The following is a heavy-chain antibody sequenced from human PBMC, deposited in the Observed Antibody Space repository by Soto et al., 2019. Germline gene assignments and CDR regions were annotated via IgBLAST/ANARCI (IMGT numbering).Heavy chain of an antibody. Sequence: SETLSLTCSVSGGSLNNFYWNWIRQTAGKGLEWIGRIHASGNTNYNPSLKSRATLSVDTSKNQFSLKVRSVTAADTAVYYCARSSHKESWFDPWCQGTLVTVSS. V-gene: IGHV4-4*07. CDR2: IHASGNT. D-gene: IGHD6-19*01. CDR1: GGSLNNFY. CDR3: ARSSHKESWFDP. J-gene: IGHJ5*02.